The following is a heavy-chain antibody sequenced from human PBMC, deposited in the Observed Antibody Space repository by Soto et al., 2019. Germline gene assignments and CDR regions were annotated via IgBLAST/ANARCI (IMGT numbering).Heavy chain of an antibody. CDR2: IYYSGST. D-gene: IGHD3-16*02. CDR1: GGSISSYY. CDR3: ARGDYVWGSYRPTRYFDY. Sequence: SETLSLTCTVSGGSISSYYWSWIRQPPGKGLEWIGYIYYSGSTNYILFLKSRVTISVDTSKNQFSLKLSSVTAADTALYYCARGDYVWGSYRPTRYFDYWGQGTLVTVSS. V-gene: IGHV4-59*01. J-gene: IGHJ4*02.